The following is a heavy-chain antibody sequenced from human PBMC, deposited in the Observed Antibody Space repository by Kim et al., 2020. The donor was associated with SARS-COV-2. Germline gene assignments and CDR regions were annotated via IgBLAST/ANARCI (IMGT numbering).Heavy chain of an antibody. Sequence: GGSLRLSCAASGFTFISYWIHWVRQAPGKGLVWVSRINNDGSSTSYADSVKGRFTISRDNAKNTVYLQMNSLRAEDTAVYYCARDLLWFGELGYYYGMDVWGQGTTVTVSS. CDR2: INNDGSST. CDR1: GFTFISYW. J-gene: IGHJ6*02. V-gene: IGHV3-74*01. CDR3: ARDLLWFGELGYYYGMDV. D-gene: IGHD3-10*01.